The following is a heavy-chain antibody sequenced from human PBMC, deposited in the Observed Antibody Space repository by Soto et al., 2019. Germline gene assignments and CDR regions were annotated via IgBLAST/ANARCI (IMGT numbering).Heavy chain of an antibody. V-gene: IGHV3-72*01. Sequence: SLRVSCAGSGFTFRDHYIDWVRQAPGKGLEWVGRARDRANGYTTEYATSVKGRFTISRDDSMNSVFLQMDSLKTEDTAVYYCTRVGGPPPRDFDSWGQGTLLTVSS. CDR2: ARDRANGYTT. D-gene: IGHD1-26*01. J-gene: IGHJ4*02. CDR1: GFTFRDHY. CDR3: TRVGGPPPRDFDS.